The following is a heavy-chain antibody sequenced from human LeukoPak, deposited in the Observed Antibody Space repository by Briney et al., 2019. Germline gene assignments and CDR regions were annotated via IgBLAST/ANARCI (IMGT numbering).Heavy chain of an antibody. CDR3: AREWDIAAAGFDY. J-gene: IGHJ4*02. D-gene: IGHD6-13*01. Sequence: SETLSLTCTVSGGSISSGSYYWRWIRQPAGKGLEWIGRIYTSGSTNYNPSLKSRVTISVDTSKNQFSLKLSSVTAADTAVYYCAREWDIAAAGFDYWGQGTLVTVSS. CDR2: IYTSGST. V-gene: IGHV4-61*02. CDR1: GGSISSGSYY.